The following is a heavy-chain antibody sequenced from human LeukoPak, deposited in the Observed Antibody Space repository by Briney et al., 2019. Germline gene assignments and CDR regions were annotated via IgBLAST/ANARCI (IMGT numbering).Heavy chain of an antibody. CDR1: GYTFTSYY. Sequence: GASVKVSCKASGYTFTSYYMHWVRQAPGQGLEWMGIINPSGGSTSYAQKFQGRVTMTRDTSTSTVYMELSSLRSGDTAVYYCARRQASIVVVDALDIWGQGTMVTVSS. D-gene: IGHD3-22*01. CDR2: INPSGGST. V-gene: IGHV1-46*01. CDR3: ARRQASIVVVDALDI. J-gene: IGHJ3*02.